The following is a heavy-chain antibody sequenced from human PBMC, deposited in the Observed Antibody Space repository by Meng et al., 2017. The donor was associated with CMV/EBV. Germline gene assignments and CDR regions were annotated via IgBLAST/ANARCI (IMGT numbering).Heavy chain of an antibody. CDR3: ARARGYSSSWYNDY. D-gene: IGHD6-13*01. Sequence: CAVSGGSFSGYYWSWIRQPPGKGLEWIGEINHSKSPNYNPSLKSRVTISVDTSKNQFSLKLSSVTAADTAVYYCARARGYSSSWYNDYWGQGTLVTVSS. V-gene: IGHV4-34*01. J-gene: IGHJ4*02. CDR1: GGSFSGYY. CDR2: INHSKSP.